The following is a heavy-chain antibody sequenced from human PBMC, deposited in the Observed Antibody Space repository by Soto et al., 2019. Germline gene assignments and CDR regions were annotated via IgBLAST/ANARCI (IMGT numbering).Heavy chain of an antibody. J-gene: IGHJ5*02. Sequence: SETLSLTCSVSGGSISSGDYYWSWIRQPPGKGLEWMGYVYYSGSTDYNPSLKSRLSMSVDTSKNQFSLRLSSVTAADTAVYYCARGGVVYSGYYPSNWFDPWGQGTLVTVSS. CDR1: GGSISSGDYY. V-gene: IGHV4-30-4*01. CDR2: VYYSGST. D-gene: IGHD3-22*01. CDR3: ARGGVVYSGYYPSNWFDP.